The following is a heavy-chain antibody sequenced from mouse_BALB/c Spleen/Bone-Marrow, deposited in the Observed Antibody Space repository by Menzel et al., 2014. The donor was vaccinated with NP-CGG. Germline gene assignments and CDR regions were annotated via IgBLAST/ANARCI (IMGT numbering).Heavy chain of an antibody. D-gene: IGHD1-1*01. CDR1: GFNIKDTY. Sequence: VQLQQSGAELVKPGASVKLSCTASGFNIKDTYMHWVKQRPEQGLEWIGRIDPANGNTKYDPKFQGKATITADISSNPAYLQLSSLTSEDTAVYYCARYYYGFYFDYWGQGTTLTVSS. CDR3: ARYYYGFYFDY. CDR2: IDPANGNT. J-gene: IGHJ2*01. V-gene: IGHV14-3*02.